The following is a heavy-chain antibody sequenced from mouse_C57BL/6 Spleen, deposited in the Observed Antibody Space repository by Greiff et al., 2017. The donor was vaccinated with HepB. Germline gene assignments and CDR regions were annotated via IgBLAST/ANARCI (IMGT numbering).Heavy chain of an antibody. Sequence: VQLKESGPGLVKPSQSLSLTCSVTGYSITSGYYWNWIRQFPGNKLEWMGYISYDGSNNYNPSLKNRISITRDTSKNQFFLKLNSVTTEDTATYYCARERDYGYGYAMDYWGQGTSVTVSS. D-gene: IGHD2-2*01. CDR1: GYSITSGYY. J-gene: IGHJ4*01. CDR2: ISYDGSN. CDR3: ARERDYGYGYAMDY. V-gene: IGHV3-6*01.